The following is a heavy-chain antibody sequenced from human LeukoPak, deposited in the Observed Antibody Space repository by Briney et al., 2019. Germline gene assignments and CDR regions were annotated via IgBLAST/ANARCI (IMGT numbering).Heavy chain of an antibody. CDR3: AGGNDFDC. J-gene: IGHJ4*02. V-gene: IGHV3-30*03. CDR1: GFTFSSYG. Sequence: GRSLRLSCAASGFTFSSYGMHWVRQAPGKGLEWVALISYDGTNKYYGDSVKGRFTISRDKSKSTLFLQMNSLRAEDTAVYYCAGGNDFDCWGQGTLVTVSS. D-gene: IGHD4-23*01. CDR2: ISYDGTNK.